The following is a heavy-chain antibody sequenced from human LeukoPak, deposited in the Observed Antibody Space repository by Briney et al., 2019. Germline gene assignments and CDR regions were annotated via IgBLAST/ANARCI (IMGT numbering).Heavy chain of an antibody. Sequence: GGSLRLSCAASGFTFSSYEMNCVRQAPGKGLEWVSYISSSGSTIYYADSVKGRFTISRDSAKNSLYLQMNSLKAEDTAVYYCARGSLRLFDYWGQGTLVTVSS. CDR2: ISSSGSTI. J-gene: IGHJ4*02. CDR3: ARGSLRLFDY. CDR1: GFTFSSYE. V-gene: IGHV3-48*03.